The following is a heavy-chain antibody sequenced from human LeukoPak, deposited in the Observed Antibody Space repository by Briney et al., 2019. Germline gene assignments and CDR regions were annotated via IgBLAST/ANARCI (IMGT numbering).Heavy chain of an antibody. CDR1: GFTFSDSY. D-gene: IGHD6-13*01. V-gene: IGHV3-69-1*01. J-gene: IGHJ4*02. CDR2: IVGSSST. Sequence: GGSLRLSCAASGFTFSDSYMSWIRQAPGKGLEWVSSIVGSSSTYYADSLKGRFTISRDNAKNSLYLQMNSLRAEDTAVYYRARIGAGSSRDYWGQGTLVTVSS. CDR3: ARIGAGSSRDY.